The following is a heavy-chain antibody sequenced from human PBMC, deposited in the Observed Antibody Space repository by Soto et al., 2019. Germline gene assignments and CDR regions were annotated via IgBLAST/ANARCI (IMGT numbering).Heavy chain of an antibody. CDR3: ARDTESNRYND. J-gene: IGHJ1*01. V-gene: IGHV1-18*01. CDR2: IRPDNGNR. D-gene: IGHD1-20*01. Sequence: ASVNVSCKTSGYTFSTICISWVRQAPGQGLEWVGWIRPDNGNRKSAQRLQGRVTLTTDTSASTAYMELRSLTSDDTAMYYCARDTESNRYNDWGQGTLVTVSS. CDR1: GYTFSTIC.